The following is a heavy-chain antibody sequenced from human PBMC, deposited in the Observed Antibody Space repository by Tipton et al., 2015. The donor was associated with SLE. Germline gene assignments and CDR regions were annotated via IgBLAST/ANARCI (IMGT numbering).Heavy chain of an antibody. CDR1: GGSVSSSGYY. V-gene: IGHV4-39*07. CDR3: ARTEQGTGSYYRLVFEI. CDR2: INYSGST. D-gene: IGHD3-10*01. J-gene: IGHJ4*02. Sequence: TLSLTCTVSGGSVSSSGYYWGWIRQPPGKGLEWIGSINYSGSTYDNPSFKSRVTISVDTSKNQFSLKLSSVAAADTAVYYCARTEQGTGSYYRLVFEIWGQGTLVTVSS.